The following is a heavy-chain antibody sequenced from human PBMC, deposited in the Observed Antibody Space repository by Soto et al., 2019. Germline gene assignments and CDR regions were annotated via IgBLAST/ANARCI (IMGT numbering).Heavy chain of an antibody. V-gene: IGHV2-5*02. D-gene: IGHD1-1*01. Sequence: QITLKESGPTLVKPTQTLTLTCSFSGFSVSTSGLGVAWIRQPPGQALEWLALIYWDDDKRYSPSLQRRLTIPKDTSKIQVVLTMTNMDPVDTATYYCAHRRYGNDFDYWGQGTLVTVSS. CDR3: AHRRYGNDFDY. CDR2: IYWDDDK. CDR1: GFSVSTSGLG. J-gene: IGHJ4*02.